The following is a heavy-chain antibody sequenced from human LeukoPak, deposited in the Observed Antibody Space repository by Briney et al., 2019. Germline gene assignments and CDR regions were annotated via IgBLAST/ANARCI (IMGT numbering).Heavy chain of an antibody. V-gene: IGHV4-34*01. CDR1: GGSFSGYY. CDR3: ARGDGTAMVKGFDY. D-gene: IGHD5-18*01. Sequence: SETLSLTCAVYGGSFSGYYWSWIRQPPGKGLEWIGEINHSGSTNYNPSLKSRVTISVDTSKNQFSLKLSSVTAADTAVYYCARGDGTAMVKGFDYWGQGTLVTVSS. CDR2: INHSGST. J-gene: IGHJ4*02.